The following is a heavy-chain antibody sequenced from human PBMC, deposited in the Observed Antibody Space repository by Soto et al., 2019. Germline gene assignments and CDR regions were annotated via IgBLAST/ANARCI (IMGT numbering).Heavy chain of an antibody. D-gene: IGHD3-16*02. J-gene: IGHJ4*02. CDR2: IYYSGST. V-gene: IGHV4-59*01. CDR1: GASISSYY. CDR3: ARLSPTFGKWVLED. Sequence: SKNLSLTCTVSGASISSYYWSWIRQPPGKGLEWIGYIYYSGSTNYNPSLKSRVTISVDTSKNQFSLKVSPVTATDKAVYYCARLSPTFGKWVLEDWAQGTLVT.